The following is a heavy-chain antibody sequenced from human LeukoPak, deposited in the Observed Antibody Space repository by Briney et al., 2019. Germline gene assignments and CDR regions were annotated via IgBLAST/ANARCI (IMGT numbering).Heavy chain of an antibody. Sequence: GASVKVSCKASGYTFTSYYMRWVRQAPGQGLEWMGIINPSGGSTSYAQKFQGRVTMTRDTSTSTVYMGLSSLRSEDTAVYYCARDGDYDILTGTYYFDYWGQGTLVTVSS. J-gene: IGHJ4*02. D-gene: IGHD3-9*01. CDR2: INPSGGST. CDR3: ARDGDYDILTGTYYFDY. CDR1: GYTFTSYY. V-gene: IGHV1-46*01.